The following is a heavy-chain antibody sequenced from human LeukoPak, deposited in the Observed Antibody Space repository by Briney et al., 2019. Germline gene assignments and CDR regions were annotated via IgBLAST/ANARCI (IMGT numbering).Heavy chain of an antibody. CDR3: ARVRY. CDR1: GGSISSGSYY. V-gene: IGHV4-61*02. J-gene: IGHJ4*02. CDR2: IYTSGST. Sequence: PSQTLSLTCTVSGGSISSGSYYWSWIRQPAGKGLEWIGRIYTSGSTNYNPSLKSRVTISVDTSKNQFSLKLSSVTAADTAVYYCARVRYWGQGTLVTVSS.